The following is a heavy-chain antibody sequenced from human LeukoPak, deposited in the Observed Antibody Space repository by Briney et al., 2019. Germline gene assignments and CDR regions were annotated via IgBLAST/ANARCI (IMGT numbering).Heavy chain of an antibody. CDR1: GFTFSSYA. CDR2: ISYDGTNK. D-gene: IGHD6-6*01. CDR3: ARATYSTSHFSYYFDY. Sequence: QPGGSLRLSCAASGFTFSSYAMHWVRQAPGKGLKWVEVISYDGTNKYYADSVRGRFTISRDNSKNTLYLQMNSLRVDDTAVYYCARATYSTSHFSYYFDYWGQGTLVPVSS. V-gene: IGHV3-30-3*01. J-gene: IGHJ4*02.